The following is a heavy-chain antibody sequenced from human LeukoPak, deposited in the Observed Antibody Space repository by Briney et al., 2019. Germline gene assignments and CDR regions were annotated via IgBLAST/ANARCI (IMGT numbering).Heavy chain of an antibody. CDR1: GFTFSSYE. Sequence: GGSLRLSCAASGFTFSSYEMNWVRQAPGKGLEWVSYITSSGTAIYYADSVKGRFTVSRDNAKNSLYLQLNSLRAEDTAVYYCARALRGNILTGYYRGVDAFDIWGQGTMVTVSS. CDR3: ARALRGNILTGYYRGVDAFDI. D-gene: IGHD3-9*01. V-gene: IGHV3-48*03. J-gene: IGHJ3*02. CDR2: ITSSGTAI.